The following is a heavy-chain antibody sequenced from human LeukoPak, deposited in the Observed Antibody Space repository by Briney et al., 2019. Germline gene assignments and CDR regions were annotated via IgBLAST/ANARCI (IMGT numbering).Heavy chain of an antibody. CDR3: ARASPYDFWSGYYGFDY. D-gene: IGHD3-3*01. J-gene: IGHJ4*02. V-gene: IGHV3-7*01. Sequence: GGSLRLSCAASGFTFSSYWMSWVRQAPGKGLEWVANIKQDGSEKYYVDSVKGRFTISRDNAKNSLYLQMNSLRAEDTAVYYCARASPYDFWSGYYGFDYWGQGTLVTVSS. CDR2: IKQDGSEK. CDR1: GFTFSSYW.